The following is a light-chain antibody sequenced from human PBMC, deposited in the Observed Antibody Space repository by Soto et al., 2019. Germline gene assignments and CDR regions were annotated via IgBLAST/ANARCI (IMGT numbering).Light chain of an antibody. CDR1: SSNIGSNT. Sequence: QSVLTQPPSASGTPGQRVTISCSGSSSNIGSNTVNWYQQLPGTAPKLLLYSNNQRPSGVPDRFSVSKSGTSASLAISGLQSEDEADYYCAAWDDSLNGPVVFGGGTKLTVL. V-gene: IGLV1-44*01. CDR3: AAWDDSLNGPVV. CDR2: SNN. J-gene: IGLJ2*01.